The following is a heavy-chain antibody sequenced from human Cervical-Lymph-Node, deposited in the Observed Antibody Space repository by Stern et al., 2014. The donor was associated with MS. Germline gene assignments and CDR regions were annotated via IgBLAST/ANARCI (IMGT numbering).Heavy chain of an antibody. CDR3: ARLNRYSSSWYCDY. J-gene: IGHJ4*02. V-gene: IGHV1-18*01. CDR2: ISAYDGNT. CDR1: DYTFASYG. Sequence: VHLVESGAEVKKPGASVKVSCKASDYTFASYGISWVRQAPGQGLEWMGWISAYDGNTNYAQKVQGRVTMTTDTSTSTAYMELRSLSSEDTAVYFCARLNRYSSSWYCDYWGQGTLVTVSS. D-gene: IGHD6-13*01.